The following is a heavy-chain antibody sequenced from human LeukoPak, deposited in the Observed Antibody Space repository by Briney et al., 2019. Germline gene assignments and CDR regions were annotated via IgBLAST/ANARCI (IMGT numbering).Heavy chain of an antibody. Sequence: GGSLRLSCAASGFTFDDYGMSWVRQAPGKGLEWVSGINWNGGSTGYADSVKGRFTISRDNAKNSLYLQMNSLRAGDTALYYCARDMTTVTTPGYWGQGTLVTVSS. CDR3: ARDMTTVTTPGY. D-gene: IGHD4-17*01. CDR2: INWNGGST. CDR1: GFTFDDYG. V-gene: IGHV3-20*04. J-gene: IGHJ4*02.